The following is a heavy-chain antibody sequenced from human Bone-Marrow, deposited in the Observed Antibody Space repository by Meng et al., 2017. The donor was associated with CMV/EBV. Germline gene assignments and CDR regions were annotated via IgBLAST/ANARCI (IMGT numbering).Heavy chain of an antibody. CDR3: ARERDSDMDV. CDR1: GFTFNSFE. CDR2: ISSSGGDR. V-gene: IGHV3-48*03. Sequence: GGSLRLSCAGSGFTFNSFEMNWVRQVPGEGLEWVSYISSSGGDRRYADSVKGRFTISRDNAKNSLYLQMNSLRAEDTAVYYCARERDSDMDVWGQGTTVTVSS. J-gene: IGHJ6*02.